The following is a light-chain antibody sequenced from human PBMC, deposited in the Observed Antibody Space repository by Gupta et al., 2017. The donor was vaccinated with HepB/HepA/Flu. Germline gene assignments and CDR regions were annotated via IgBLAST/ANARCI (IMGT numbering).Light chain of an antibody. CDR2: GAS. CDR3: QQYNNCPPYT. Sequence: ELVMTQSPATLSVSPGERATLSCRASQSVSSNLAWYQQKPGQAPRLLIYGASTRATGIPARFSGSGSGTECTLIISSLQSEDFAVYYCQQYNNCPPYTFGQGTKLEIK. V-gene: IGKV3-15*01. J-gene: IGKJ2*01. CDR1: QSVSSN.